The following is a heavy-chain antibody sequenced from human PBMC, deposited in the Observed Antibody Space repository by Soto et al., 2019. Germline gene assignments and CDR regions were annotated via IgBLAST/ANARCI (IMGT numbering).Heavy chain of an antibody. CDR3: ARWADSSSWYFGTSMDV. Sequence: QSGGSLRLSCAASGFTFSSYWMSWVRQAPGKGLEWVANIKQDGSEKYYVDSVKGRFTISRDNAKNSLYLQMNSLRAEDTAVYYCARWADSSSWYFGTSMDVLGQGTTVTVSS. CDR1: GFTFSSYW. CDR2: IKQDGSEK. V-gene: IGHV3-7*03. J-gene: IGHJ6*02. D-gene: IGHD6-13*01.